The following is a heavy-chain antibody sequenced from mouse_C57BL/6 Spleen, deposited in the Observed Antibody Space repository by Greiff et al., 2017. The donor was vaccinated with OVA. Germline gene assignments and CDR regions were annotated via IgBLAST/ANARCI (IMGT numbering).Heavy chain of an antibody. D-gene: IGHD4-1*01. CDR1: GYAFSSSW. CDR2: IYPGDGDT. CDR3: ARRELGRLDY. V-gene: IGHV1-82*01. J-gene: IGHJ2*01. Sequence: QVQLQQSGPELVKPGASVKISCKASGYAFSSSWMNWVKQRPGKGLEWIGRIYPGDGDTNYNGKFKGKATLTADKSSSTAYMQLSSLTSEDSAVYFCARRELGRLDYWGHGTTLTVSS.